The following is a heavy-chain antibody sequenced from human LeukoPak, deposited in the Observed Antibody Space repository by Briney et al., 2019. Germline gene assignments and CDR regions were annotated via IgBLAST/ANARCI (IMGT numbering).Heavy chain of an antibody. CDR3: ARDTGHSSGWYGAFDY. CDR1: GYTFTSYA. D-gene: IGHD6-19*01. V-gene: IGHV1-3*03. Sequence: ASVKVSCKASGYTFTSYAMHWVRQAPGQRLEWMGWINAGNGNTKYSQEFQGRVTITRDTSASTAYMELSSLRSEDMAVYYCARDTGHSSGWYGAFDYWGQGTLVTVSS. CDR2: INAGNGNT. J-gene: IGHJ4*02.